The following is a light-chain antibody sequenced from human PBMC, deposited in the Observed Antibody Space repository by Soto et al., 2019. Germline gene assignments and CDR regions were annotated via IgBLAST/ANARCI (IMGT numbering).Light chain of an antibody. CDR1: SSDIGGYNY. CDR2: DVR. Sequence: QSALTQPASMYGSPGQSITISCTGNSSDIGGYNYISWYQQLPGKAPKFIIYDVRNRPSGVSNRFSGSRSGNTASLTISGLQAEDEADYYCSSYTSSSTVIFGGGTKVTVL. CDR3: SSYTSSSTVI. V-gene: IGLV2-14*01. J-gene: IGLJ2*01.